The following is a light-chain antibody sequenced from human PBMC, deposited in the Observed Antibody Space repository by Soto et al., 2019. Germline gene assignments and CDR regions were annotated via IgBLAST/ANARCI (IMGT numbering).Light chain of an antibody. Sequence: QSALTQPASVSGSPGQSITMSCTGTSSDVGSYNLVSWYQQHPGKAPQLMIYEGSKRPSGVSNRFSGSKSGNTASLTISGLQAEDEADYYCCSYAGSPTYVFGTGTKVTVL. V-gene: IGLV2-23*01. CDR3: CSYAGSPTYV. CDR2: EGS. J-gene: IGLJ1*01. CDR1: SSDVGSYNL.